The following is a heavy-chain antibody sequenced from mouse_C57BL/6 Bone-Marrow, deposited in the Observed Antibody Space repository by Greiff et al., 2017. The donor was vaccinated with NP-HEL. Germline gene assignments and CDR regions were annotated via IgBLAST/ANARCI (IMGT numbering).Heavy chain of an antibody. V-gene: IGHV1-81*01. CDR3: ARNRRGTY. CDR1: GYTFTSYG. J-gene: IGHJ3*01. Sequence: QVQLQQSGAELARPGASVKLSCKASGYTFTSYGISWVKQRTGQGLEWIGAIYPRSGNTYYNEKFKGKATLTADKSSSTAYMELRSLTADDAAVYFCARNRRGTYWGQGTLVTVSA. CDR2: IYPRSGNT.